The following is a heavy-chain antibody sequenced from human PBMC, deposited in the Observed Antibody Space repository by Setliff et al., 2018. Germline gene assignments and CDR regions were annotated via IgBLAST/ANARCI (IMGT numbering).Heavy chain of an antibody. CDR1: GFTFSRYW. D-gene: IGHD5-12*01. CDR3: TRFGRDDIGI. J-gene: IGHJ3*02. Sequence: GGSLRLSCVASGFTFSRYWMSWVRQAPGKGLEWVANIKEDGSEKYYGESVKGRFTISRDNANRFLYLHMNSLRADDTALYYCTRFGRDDIGIWGQGTMVTVSS. V-gene: IGHV3-7*03. CDR2: IKEDGSEK.